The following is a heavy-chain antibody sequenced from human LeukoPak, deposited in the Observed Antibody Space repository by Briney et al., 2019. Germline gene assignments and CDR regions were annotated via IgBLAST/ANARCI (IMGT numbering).Heavy chain of an antibody. D-gene: IGHD6-13*01. Sequence: GGSLRLSCAASGFTVSSNYMSWVRQAPGKGLEWVSVIYSGGSTYYADSVKGRFTISRDNSKDTLYLQMNSLRAEDTAVYYCARESSSWYYDYWGQGTLVTVSS. J-gene: IGHJ4*02. CDR1: GFTVSSNY. V-gene: IGHV3-53*01. CDR3: ARESSSWYYDY. CDR2: IYSGGST.